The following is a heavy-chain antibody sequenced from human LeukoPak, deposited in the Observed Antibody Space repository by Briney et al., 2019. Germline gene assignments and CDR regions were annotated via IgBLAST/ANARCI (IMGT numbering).Heavy chain of an antibody. D-gene: IGHD4-17*01. CDR1: GFTFSSYG. Sequence: GSLRLSCAASGFTFSSYGMNWVRQAPGKGLEWVSYISSSGSTIYYADSVKGRFTISRDNAKNSLYLQMNSLRAEDTAVYYCARDGDYGDYVGYWGQGTLVTVSS. CDR2: ISSSGSTI. CDR3: ARDGDYGDYVGY. V-gene: IGHV3-48*03. J-gene: IGHJ4*02.